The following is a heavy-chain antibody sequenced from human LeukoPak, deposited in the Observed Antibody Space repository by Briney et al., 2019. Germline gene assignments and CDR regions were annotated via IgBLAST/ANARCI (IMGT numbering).Heavy chain of an antibody. CDR1: GFTFSPNA. CDR3: AKDMSWWVTVDF. V-gene: IGHV3-23*01. CDR2: VGGDGRT. J-gene: IGHJ4*02. Sequence: GGSLRHSCAAPGFTFSPNAMSWFRQAPGRGLEWVAGVGGDGRTHYTDSVRGRFTISRDNSENTLHLQMNSLRVDDTAVYYCAKDMSWWVTVDFWGQGTLVTVSS. D-gene: IGHD2-21*02.